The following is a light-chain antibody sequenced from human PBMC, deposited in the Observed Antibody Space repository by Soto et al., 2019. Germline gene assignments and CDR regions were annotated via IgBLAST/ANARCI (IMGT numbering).Light chain of an antibody. CDR2: STN. J-gene: IGLJ3*02. Sequence: QAVVTQEPSFSVSPGGTVTFTCGLSSGSVSTSYYPSWYQQTPGQAPRTLIDSTNTRSSGVPDRFSGSILGNKAALAITGAQADDESDYYCVLYMGSGIWVFGGGTQLTVL. CDR1: SGSVSTSYY. CDR3: VLYMGSGIWV. V-gene: IGLV8-61*01.